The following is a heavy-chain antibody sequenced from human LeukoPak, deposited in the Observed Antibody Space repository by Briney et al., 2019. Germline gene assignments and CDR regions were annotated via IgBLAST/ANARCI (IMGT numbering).Heavy chain of an antibody. J-gene: IGHJ4*02. CDR1: GGTISNYY. CDR2: IDYSGST. V-gene: IGHV4-59*08. CDR3: ARHEGYSYDY. Sequence: SETLSLTCTVSGGTISNYYWSWIRQPPGKGLEWIAYIDYSGSTYYNPSLKSRVTLSVDTSRNQFSLKLSSVTAADTAVYYCARHEGYSYDYWGQGTLVTVSS.